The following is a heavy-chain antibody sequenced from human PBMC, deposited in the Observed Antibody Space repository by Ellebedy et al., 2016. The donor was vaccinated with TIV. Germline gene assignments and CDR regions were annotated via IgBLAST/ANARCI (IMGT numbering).Heavy chain of an antibody. CDR3: ARGLGWLQRDSDY. V-gene: IGHV1-2*02. Sequence: AASVKVSCKASGYTFTDYYLHWVRQAPGQGLEWMGRINPDRGDTDYAQKYQGRITMTRDTSITIASMELRSLRSDDTAIYYCARGLGWLQRDSDYWGQGTLVTVSS. CDR2: INPDRGDT. D-gene: IGHD5-24*01. CDR1: GYTFTDYY. J-gene: IGHJ4*02.